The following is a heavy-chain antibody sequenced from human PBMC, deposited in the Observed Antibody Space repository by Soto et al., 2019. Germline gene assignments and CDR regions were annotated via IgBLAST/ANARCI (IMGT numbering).Heavy chain of an antibody. D-gene: IGHD1-1*01. J-gene: IGHJ4*02. Sequence: EVQLVESGGGLVQPGGSLRLSCAASRFTVSDYEMHWVRQTPEKGLEWVSSIDRSGSATYYADSVKGRFTFSRDSAKNSLYLQMNSLRVEDTAVYYCARGWVDGVHFDNWGQGTLVPVSS. CDR2: IDRSGSAT. V-gene: IGHV3-48*03. CDR3: ARGWVDGVHFDN. CDR1: RFTVSDYE.